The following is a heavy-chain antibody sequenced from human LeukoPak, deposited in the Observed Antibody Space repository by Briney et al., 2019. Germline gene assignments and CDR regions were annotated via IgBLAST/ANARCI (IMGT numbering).Heavy chain of an antibody. J-gene: IGHJ4*02. CDR3: GKESTFTGDY. CDR2: IQYDGNNK. V-gene: IGHV3-30*02. D-gene: IGHD1-1*01. Sequence: GGSLRLSCAASGFSFSSSGMHWVRQAPGKGLERVGFIQYDGNNKHYADSVKGRFTISRDNSKNTLYLQMNSLRAEDTAVYYCGKESTFTGDYWGQGTLVTVSS. CDR1: GFSFSSSG.